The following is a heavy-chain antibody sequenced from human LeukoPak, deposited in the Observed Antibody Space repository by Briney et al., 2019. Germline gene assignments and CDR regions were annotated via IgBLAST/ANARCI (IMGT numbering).Heavy chain of an antibody. CDR2: MNPNSGNT. Sequence: ASVKVSCKASGYTFTSYDINWVRQATGQGLEWMGWMNPNSGNTGYAQKFQGRVTMTRNTSISTAYMELSSLRSEDTAVYYCARGDGHNPHYGMDVWGQGTTVTVSS. CDR1: GYTFTSYD. V-gene: IGHV1-8*01. D-gene: IGHD5-24*01. J-gene: IGHJ6*02. CDR3: ARGDGHNPHYGMDV.